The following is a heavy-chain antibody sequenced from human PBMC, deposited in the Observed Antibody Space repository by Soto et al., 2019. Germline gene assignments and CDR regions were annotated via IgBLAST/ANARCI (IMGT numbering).Heavy chain of an antibody. CDR2: IYSGGST. Sequence: PGGSLRLSCAASGFTVSSNYMSWVRQAPGKGLEWVSVIYSGGSTYYADSVKGRFTISRDNSKNTLYLQMNSLRAEDTAVYYCARDRRSGYSGGWRYYCYHYGMDVWGRGTTVTVS. J-gene: IGHJ6*02. CDR3: ARDRRSGYSGGWRYYCYHYGMDV. CDR1: GFTVSSNY. D-gene: IGHD5-18*01. V-gene: IGHV3-53*01.